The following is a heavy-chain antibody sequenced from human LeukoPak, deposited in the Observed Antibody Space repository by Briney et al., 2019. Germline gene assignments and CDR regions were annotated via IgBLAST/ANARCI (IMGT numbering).Heavy chain of an antibody. J-gene: IGHJ4*02. D-gene: IGHD5-12*01. CDR2: ISYDGSNK. CDR3: AKEGATEGPSSFDY. CDR1: GFTFSSYG. V-gene: IGHV3-30*18. Sequence: GRSLRLSCAASGFTFSSYGMHWVRQAPGKGLEWVAVISYDGSNKYYADSVKGRFTISRDNSKNTLYLQMNSLRAEDTAVYYCAKEGATEGPSSFDYWGQGTLVTASS.